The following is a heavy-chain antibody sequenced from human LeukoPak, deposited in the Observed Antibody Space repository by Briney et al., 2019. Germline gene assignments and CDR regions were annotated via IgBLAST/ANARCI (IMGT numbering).Heavy chain of an antibody. J-gene: IGHJ4*02. V-gene: IGHV3-33*01. Sequence: PGRSLRLSCAASGLTPSNSMMHWIRQAPGGGLEWVALIRPDGVEKFYSDSVKGRFTISRDNSKSTVYLEMTNLRAEDTAVYYCARESNWNYAFDYWGQGTLATVSS. CDR2: IRPDGVEK. CDR3: ARESNWNYAFDY. CDR1: GLTPSNSM. D-gene: IGHD1-7*01.